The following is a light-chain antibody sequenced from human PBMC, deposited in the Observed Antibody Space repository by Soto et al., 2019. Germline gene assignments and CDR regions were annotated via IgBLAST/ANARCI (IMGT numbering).Light chain of an antibody. J-gene: IGKJ4*01. CDR1: QSIRSTY. CDR3: QQFGSSPLT. Sequence: EIVLTQSPGTLSLSPGERATLSCRASQSIRSTYLAWYQQRPGQPPRILIYGASNRAPGIPDKFSGSGSGTDFTLTISRLEPEDFAVYFCQQFGSSPLTFGGGTKVE. V-gene: IGKV3-20*01. CDR2: GAS.